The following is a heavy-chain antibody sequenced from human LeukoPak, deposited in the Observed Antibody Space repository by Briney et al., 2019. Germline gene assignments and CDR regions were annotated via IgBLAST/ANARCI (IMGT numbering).Heavy chain of an antibody. CDR2: IYYSGST. CDR3: ARVPPGDSSGWYTFDY. V-gene: IGHV4-59*01. Sequence: SETLSLTCTVSGGSISSYYWSWIRQPPGKGLEWIGYIYYSGSTNYNPSLKSRVTISVDTSKNQFSLKLSSVTAADTAVYYCARVPPGDSSGWYTFDYWGQGTLVTVSS. D-gene: IGHD6-19*01. J-gene: IGHJ4*02. CDR1: GGSISSYY.